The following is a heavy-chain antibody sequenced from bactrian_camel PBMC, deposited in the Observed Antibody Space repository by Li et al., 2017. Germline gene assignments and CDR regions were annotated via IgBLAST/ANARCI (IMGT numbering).Heavy chain of an antibody. CDR3: AAGEARYGWNF. J-gene: IGHJ4*01. D-gene: IGHD1*01. CDR2: INGDGST. CDR1: GFTHSVCT. V-gene: IGHV3S53*01. Sequence: HVQLVESGGGSVQAGGSLSLSCAGSGFTHSVCTMGWYRQSPGKEREGVASINGDGSTTYADSVKGRFTISQDNAKNMLYLQIISLKTEDAAVYYCAAGEARYGWNFWGQGTQVTVS.